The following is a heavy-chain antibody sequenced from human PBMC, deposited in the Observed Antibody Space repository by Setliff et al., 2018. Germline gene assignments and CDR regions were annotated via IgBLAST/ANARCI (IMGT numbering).Heavy chain of an antibody. J-gene: IGHJ4*02. CDR3: ARVGDRDGYSFLLDY. Sequence: SETLSLTCTVSGYSISSGYIWGWIRQPPGKGLEWVGNIGHTGSINYNPSLKSRLTLSADTSKNQFSLTLTSVTAADTAVYYCARVGDRDGYSFLLDYWGQGTPVTVSS. CDR1: GYSISSGYI. D-gene: IGHD3-10*01. CDR2: IGHTGSI. V-gene: IGHV4-38-2*02.